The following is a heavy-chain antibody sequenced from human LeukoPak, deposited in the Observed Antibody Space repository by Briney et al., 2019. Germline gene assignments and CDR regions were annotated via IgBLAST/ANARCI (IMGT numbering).Heavy chain of an antibody. CDR3: AKDYGDYVGLRHYYGMDV. J-gene: IGHJ6*02. CDR2: ISSSSSYI. CDR1: GFTFSSYS. D-gene: IGHD4-17*01. V-gene: IGHV3-21*01. Sequence: GGSLRLSCAASGFTFSSYSMNWVRQAPGKGLEWVSSISSSSSYIYYADSVKGRFTISRDNAKNSLYLRMNSLRAEDTAVYYCAKDYGDYVGLRHYYGMDVWGQGTTVTVSS.